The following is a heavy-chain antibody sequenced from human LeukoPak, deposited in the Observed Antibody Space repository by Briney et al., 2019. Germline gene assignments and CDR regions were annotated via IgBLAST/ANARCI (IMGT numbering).Heavy chain of an antibody. V-gene: IGHV4-4*07. CDR3: ARVKTTVTSLSSYYYMDV. J-gene: IGHJ6*03. Sequence: SETLSLTCTVSGGSISSYYWSWIRQPAGKRLEWIGRVYTSGSTSHNPSLKSRVTMSVDTSRNQFSLNLSSVTAADTAVYYCARVKTTVTSLSSYYYMDVWGKGTTVTVSS. CDR1: GGSISSYY. CDR2: VYTSGST. D-gene: IGHD4-17*01.